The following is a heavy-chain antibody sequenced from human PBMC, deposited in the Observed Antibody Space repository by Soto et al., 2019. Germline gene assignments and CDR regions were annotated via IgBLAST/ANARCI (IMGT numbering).Heavy chain of an antibody. CDR2: INHSGST. CDR1: GVSFSDNY. D-gene: IGHD5-12*01. V-gene: IGHV4-34*01. J-gene: IGHJ5*02. CDR3: ARGGTWLLRFDP. Sequence: SETLSLTCAVYGVSFSDNYWSWIRQPPGKGLEWIGEINHSGSTTFNPSLKSRVSISIDTSNNQFSLNLSSVTAADTAVYYCARGGTWLLRFDPWGQGTLVTVSS.